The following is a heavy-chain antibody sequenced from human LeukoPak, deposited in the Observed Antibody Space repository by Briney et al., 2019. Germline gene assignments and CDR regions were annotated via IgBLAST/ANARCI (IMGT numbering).Heavy chain of an antibody. CDR3: AKDRLLNCRGDCYIFDY. Sequence: GGSLRLSCAASGFTFSNYGMNWVRQAPGKGLEWVSAISGSGHNTYYADSVKGRFTISRDNSKNTLYLQVNGLRTEDTAVYYCAKDRLLNCRGDCYIFDYWGQGTVVTVSS. V-gene: IGHV3-23*01. J-gene: IGHJ4*02. CDR1: GFTFSNYG. D-gene: IGHD2-21*02. CDR2: ISGSGHNT.